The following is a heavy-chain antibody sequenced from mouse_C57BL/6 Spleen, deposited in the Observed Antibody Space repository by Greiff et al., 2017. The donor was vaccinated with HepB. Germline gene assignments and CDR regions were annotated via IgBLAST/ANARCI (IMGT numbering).Heavy chain of an antibody. J-gene: IGHJ2*01. CDR2: IDPENGDT. Sequence: EVQLQQSGAELVRPGASVKLSCTASGFNIKDDYMHWVKQRPEQGLEWIGWIDPENGDTEYASKFQGKATITADTSSNTAYLQLSSLTSEDTAVYYCTGGSSSYFDYWGQGTTLTVSS. V-gene: IGHV14-4*01. D-gene: IGHD1-1*01. CDR3: TGGSSSYFDY. CDR1: GFNIKDDY.